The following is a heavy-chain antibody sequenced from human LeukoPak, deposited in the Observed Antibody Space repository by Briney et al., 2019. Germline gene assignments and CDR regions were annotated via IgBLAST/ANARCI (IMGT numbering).Heavy chain of an antibody. D-gene: IGHD6-19*01. CDR1: GFIFDNYA. CDR2: ISGDGGST. CDR3: ARESETSGWYDY. J-gene: IGHJ4*02. V-gene: IGHV3-43*02. Sequence: GGSLRLSCAASGFIFDNYAIHWVRQAPGKGLEWVSLISGDGGSTFYADSVRGRFTISRDNTRKSLSLQMSSLRSEDTALYYCARESETSGWYDYWGQGTLVTVSS.